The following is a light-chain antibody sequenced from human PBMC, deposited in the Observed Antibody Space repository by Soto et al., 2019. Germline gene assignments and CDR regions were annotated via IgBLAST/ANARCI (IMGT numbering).Light chain of an antibody. Sequence: NFMLTRPHSVSESPGKTVTISCTRSSGSIASNYVQWYQQRPGSAPTTVIYEDNQRPSGVPDRFSGSIDSSSNSASLTISGLKTEYEAYYYCQSYDSSNVVFGGGTKLTVL. V-gene: IGLV6-57*04. CDR1: SGSIASNY. CDR2: EDN. CDR3: QSYDSSNVV. J-gene: IGLJ2*01.